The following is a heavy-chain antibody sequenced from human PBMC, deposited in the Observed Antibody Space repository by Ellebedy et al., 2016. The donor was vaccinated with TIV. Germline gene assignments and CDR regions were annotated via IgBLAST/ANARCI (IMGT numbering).Heavy chain of an antibody. CDR1: GGSISSGGYY. Sequence: SETLSLXXTVSGGSISSGGYYWSWIRQHPGKGLEWIGYIYYSGSTYYNPSLKSRVTISVDTSKNQFSLKLSSVTAADTAVYYCARGRTQLLYPFYYYYGMDVWGQGTTVTVSS. D-gene: IGHD2-2*02. V-gene: IGHV4-31*03. J-gene: IGHJ6*02. CDR3: ARGRTQLLYPFYYYYGMDV. CDR2: IYYSGST.